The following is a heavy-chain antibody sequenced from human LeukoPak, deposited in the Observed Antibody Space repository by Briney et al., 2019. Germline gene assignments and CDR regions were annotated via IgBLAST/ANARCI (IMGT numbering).Heavy chain of an antibody. J-gene: IGHJ4*02. CDR3: AKDGNLVWYSSGWSWHY. CDR2: INPSGGST. D-gene: IGHD6-19*01. CDR1: GYTFTSYY. Sequence: ASVRVSCKASGYTFTSYYMHWVRQAPGQGLEWMGLINPSGGSTSYAQKFQGRVTITRDTSTSTVYMELSSLRSEDTAMYYCAKDGNLVWYSSGWSWHYWGQGTLVTVSS. V-gene: IGHV1-46*01.